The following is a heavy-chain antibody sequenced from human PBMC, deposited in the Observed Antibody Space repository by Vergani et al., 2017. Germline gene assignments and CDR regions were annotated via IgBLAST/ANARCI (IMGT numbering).Heavy chain of an antibody. Sequence: QVQLVQSGAEVKKPGSSVKVSCKASGGTFSSYAISWVRQAPGQGLEWMGGIIPIFGTANYAQKFQGRVTITADESTSTAYMELSSLRSEDTAVYYCARPPADYGDPTSYYXMDVWGKGTTVTVSS. J-gene: IGHJ6*03. CDR1: GGTFSSYA. V-gene: IGHV1-69*01. CDR2: IIPIFGTA. D-gene: IGHD4-17*01. CDR3: ARPPADYGDPTSYYXMDV.